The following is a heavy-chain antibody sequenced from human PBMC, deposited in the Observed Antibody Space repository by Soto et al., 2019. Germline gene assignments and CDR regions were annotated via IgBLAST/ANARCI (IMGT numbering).Heavy chain of an antibody. J-gene: IGHJ4*02. V-gene: IGHV4-39*01. CDR1: GGSISSSSYY. CDR2: IYYSGST. D-gene: IGHD5-12*01. Sequence: SETLSLTCTVSGGSISSSSYYWGWIRQPPGKGLEWIGSIYYSGSTYYNPSLKSRVTISVDTSKNQFSLKLSSVTAADTAVYYCAKPTNRHQFDYWGQGTLVTVSS. CDR3: AKPTNRHQFDY.